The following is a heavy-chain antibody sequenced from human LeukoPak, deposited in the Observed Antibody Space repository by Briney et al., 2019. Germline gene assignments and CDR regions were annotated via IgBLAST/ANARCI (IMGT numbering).Heavy chain of an antibody. CDR2: IYYSGST. CDR1: GGSISSSSYY. V-gene: IGHV4-61*05. Sequence: SETLSLTCTVSGGSISSSSYYWGWIRQPPGKGLEWIGYIYYSGSTNYNPSLKSRVTISVDTSKNQFSLKLSSVTAADTAVYYCAGPAWGGYWGQGTLVTVSS. CDR3: AGPAWGGY. J-gene: IGHJ4*02. D-gene: IGHD1-26*01.